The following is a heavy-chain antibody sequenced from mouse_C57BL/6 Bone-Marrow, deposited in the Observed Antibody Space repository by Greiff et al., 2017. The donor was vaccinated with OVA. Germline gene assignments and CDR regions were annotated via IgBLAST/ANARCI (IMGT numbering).Heavy chain of an antibody. D-gene: IGHD1-1*01. Sequence: VQLQQSGPELVKPGASVKISCKASGYSFTDYNMNWVKQSNGKSLEWIGVINPNYGTTSYNQKVKGKVTLSVDQTSSTAYMQLNSLPSYDSAVYYCATRDYDSCSDIDYWGQGTTLTVSS. J-gene: IGHJ2*01. CDR1: GYSFTDYN. CDR2: INPNYGTT. V-gene: IGHV1-39*01. CDR3: ATRDYDSCSDIDY.